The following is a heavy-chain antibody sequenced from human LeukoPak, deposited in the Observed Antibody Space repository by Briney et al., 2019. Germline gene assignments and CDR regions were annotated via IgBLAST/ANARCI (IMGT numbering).Heavy chain of an antibody. Sequence: ASVKVSCKASGYTFTSYGISWVRQAPGQGLEWMGWISAYNGNTNYAQKLQGRVTMTTDTSTSTAYMELRSLRSDDTAVYYCARESDSSGYQNGAFDIWGQGTMVTVSS. D-gene: IGHD3-22*01. J-gene: IGHJ3*02. V-gene: IGHV1-18*01. CDR2: ISAYNGNT. CDR3: ARESDSSGYQNGAFDI. CDR1: GYTFTSYG.